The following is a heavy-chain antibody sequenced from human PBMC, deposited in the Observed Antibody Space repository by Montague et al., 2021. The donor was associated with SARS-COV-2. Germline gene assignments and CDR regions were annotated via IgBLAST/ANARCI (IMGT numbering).Heavy chain of an antibody. Sequence: SETLSPTCTVSGGSISSSSYYWGWIRQPPGKGLEWIGSIYYSGSTYYXPSLKSRVTISVDTSKNQFSLKLSSVTAADTALYYCARGVPVTTFYYYYGMDVWGQGTTVTVSS. CDR3: ARGVPVTTFYYYYGMDV. CDR1: GGSISSSSYY. D-gene: IGHD4-11*01. J-gene: IGHJ6*02. CDR2: IYYSGST. V-gene: IGHV4-39*01.